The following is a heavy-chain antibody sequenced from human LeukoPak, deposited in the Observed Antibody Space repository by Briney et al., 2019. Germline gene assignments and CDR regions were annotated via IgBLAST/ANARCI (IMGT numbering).Heavy chain of an antibody. CDR1: GFTVSSNY. CDR3: ALYSSRPLDY. Sequence: GGSLRLSCAASGFTVSSNYTSWVRQAPGKGLEWVSVIYSGGSTYYADCVKGRFTISRDNSKNTLYLQMNSLRAEDTAVYYCALYSSRPLDYWGQGTLVTVSS. CDR2: IYSGGST. D-gene: IGHD6-13*01. V-gene: IGHV3-66*02. J-gene: IGHJ4*02.